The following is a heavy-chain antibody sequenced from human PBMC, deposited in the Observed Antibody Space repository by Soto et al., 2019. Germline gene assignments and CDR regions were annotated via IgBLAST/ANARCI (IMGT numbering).Heavy chain of an antibody. CDR2: IIPIFGTA. CDR1: GGTFSSYA. J-gene: IGHJ6*02. V-gene: IGHV1-69*12. Sequence: QVQLVQSGAEVKKPGSSVKVSCKASGGTFSSYAISWVRQAPGQGLEWMGGIIPIFGTANYAQKFQGRVTITADESTSTAYMELSSLRAEDTAVYYRARGEGMVYALPYYYGMDVWGQGTTVTVSS. D-gene: IGHD2-8*01. CDR3: ARGEGMVYALPYYYGMDV.